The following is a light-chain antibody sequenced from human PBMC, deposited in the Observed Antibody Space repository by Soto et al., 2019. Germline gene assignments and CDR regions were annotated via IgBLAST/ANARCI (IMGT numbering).Light chain of an antibody. Sequence: DIQMTQSPSTLSASVGDRVTITCRASQSIGTWLAWYQQKPGKAPKVLIHKASSLESGVPSRFSGSGSGTDFTLTISSLQPDDFASYYCQQYNIYPYTFGHGTKVEIK. CDR3: QQYNIYPYT. CDR1: QSIGTW. V-gene: IGKV1-5*03. CDR2: KAS. J-gene: IGKJ2*01.